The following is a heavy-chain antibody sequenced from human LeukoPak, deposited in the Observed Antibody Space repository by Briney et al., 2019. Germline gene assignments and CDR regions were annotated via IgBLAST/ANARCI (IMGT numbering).Heavy chain of an antibody. D-gene: IGHD1-26*01. J-gene: IGHJ4*02. CDR2: INPNSGGT. V-gene: IGHV1-2*02. Sequence: ASVKVSCKASGYTFSGYYMHWVRQAPGQGLEWMGWINPNSGGTNYAQKFQGRVTMTRDTSISTAYMELSRLRSDDTAVYYCAKGGATDPLYYFDYWGQGTLVTVSS. CDR3: AKGGATDPLYYFDY. CDR1: GYTFSGYY.